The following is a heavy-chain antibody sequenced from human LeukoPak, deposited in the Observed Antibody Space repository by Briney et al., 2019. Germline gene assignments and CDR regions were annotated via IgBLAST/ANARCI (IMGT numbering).Heavy chain of an antibody. CDR3: AKKEGSGWYSPGPLFDY. D-gene: IGHD6-19*01. CDR2: IGGGGVRT. J-gene: IGHJ4*02. CDR1: GFTFTTYA. V-gene: IGHV3-23*01. Sequence: PGGSLRLFCAASGFTFTTYAMSWVRQAPGKGLEWVSAIGGGGVRTYYADSVKGRFTISRGNSKDTLFLQMNSLRAEDTAVYYCAKKEGSGWYSPGPLFDYWGQGTLVTVSS.